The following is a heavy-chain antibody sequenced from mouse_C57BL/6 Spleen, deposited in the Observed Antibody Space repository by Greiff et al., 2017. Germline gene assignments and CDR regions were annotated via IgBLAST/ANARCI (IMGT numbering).Heavy chain of an antibody. CDR2: ISSGGDYI. V-gene: IGHV5-9-1*02. J-gene: IGHJ2*01. CDR3: TREEYYFDY. Sequence: EVKLMESGEGLVKPGGSLKLSCAASGFTFSSYAMSWVRQTPEKRLEWVAYISSGGDYIYYADTVKGRFTISRDNARNTLYLQMSSLKSEDTAMYYCTREEYYFDYWGQGTTLTVSS. CDR1: GFTFSSYA.